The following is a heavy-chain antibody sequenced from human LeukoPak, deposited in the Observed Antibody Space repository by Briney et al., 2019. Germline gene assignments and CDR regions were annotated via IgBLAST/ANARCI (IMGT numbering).Heavy chain of an antibody. CDR1: GGSISSGYY. J-gene: IGHJ4*02. CDR3: ARGMYYDILTGYSPFDY. Sequence: PSQTLSLTCTVSGGSISSGYYWGWIRQPPGQGLEWIGSMYHSGSTYYNPSLKSRVTMSVDTSKNQFSLKLSSVTAADTAVYYCARGMYYDILTGYSPFDYWGQGTLVTVSS. D-gene: IGHD3-9*01. CDR2: MYHSGST. V-gene: IGHV4-38-2*02.